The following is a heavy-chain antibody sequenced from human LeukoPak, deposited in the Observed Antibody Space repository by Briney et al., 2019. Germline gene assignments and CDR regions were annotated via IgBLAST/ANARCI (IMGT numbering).Heavy chain of an antibody. J-gene: IGHJ3*02. D-gene: IGHD4/OR15-4a*01. CDR3: ARPRAGAHDAFDI. CDR2: INHSGST. V-gene: IGHV4-34*01. Sequence: PSETLSLTCAVYGGSFSGYYWSWIRQPPGKGLEWIGEINHSGSTKYNPSLKSRVTISGDTSKNQFSLKLSSVTAADTAVYYCARPRAGAHDAFDIWGHGTMVTVSS. CDR1: GGSFSGYY.